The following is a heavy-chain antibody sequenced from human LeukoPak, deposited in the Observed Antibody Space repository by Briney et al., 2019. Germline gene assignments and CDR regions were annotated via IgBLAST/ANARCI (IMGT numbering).Heavy chain of an antibody. Sequence: GGSLRLSCAASGFTLSSYWMSWVRQAPGKGLEWVANIKQDGSAKDYVDSVKGRFTISRENAKNSMYLQMNSLRVDDTAIYYCARVYQSTSGRAIDYWGQGTLVTVSS. CDR2: IKQDGSAK. CDR1: GFTLSSYW. D-gene: IGHD2-2*01. J-gene: IGHJ4*02. V-gene: IGHV3-7*01. CDR3: ARVYQSTSGRAIDY.